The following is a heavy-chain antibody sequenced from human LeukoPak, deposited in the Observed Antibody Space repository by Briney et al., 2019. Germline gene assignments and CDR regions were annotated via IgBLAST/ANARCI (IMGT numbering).Heavy chain of an antibody. J-gene: IGHJ5*02. CDR2: ISGSGGST. V-gene: IGHV3-23*01. D-gene: IGHD6-19*01. CDR1: GFTFSSYA. CDR3: AKAASGIAVAGTIRFDP. Sequence: GGSLRLSCAASGFTFSSYAMSWVRQAPGKGLEWVSAISGSGGSTYYADSVKGRFTISRDNSKNTLYLQMNSLRAGDTAVYYCAKAASGIAVAGTIRFDPWGQGTLVTVSS.